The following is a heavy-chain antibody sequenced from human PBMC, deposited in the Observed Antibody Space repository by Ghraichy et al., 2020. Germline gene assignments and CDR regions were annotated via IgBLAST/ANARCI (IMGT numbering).Heavy chain of an antibody. CDR1: GFTVATYY. CDR2: INPILGTT. CDR3: ARERVASGWSTGNGMDV. V-gene: IGHV1-46*01. Sequence: ASVKVSCKASGFTVATYYMQWVRQAPGQGLEWMGLINPILGTTSYAQRFRGRVTMTRDTSTSTVYMELSSLTSEDTAVYYCARERVASGWSTGNGMDVWGQGTTVTVSS. J-gene: IGHJ6*02. D-gene: IGHD6-19*01.